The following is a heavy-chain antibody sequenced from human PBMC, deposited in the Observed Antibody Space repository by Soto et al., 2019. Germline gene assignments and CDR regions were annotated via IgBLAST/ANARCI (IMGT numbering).Heavy chain of an antibody. V-gene: IGHV5-51*01. CDR2: IYPGDSDT. J-gene: IGHJ3*02. D-gene: IGHD3-10*01. Sequence: LKISCKGSGYSFTSYWIGWVRQMPGKGLEWMGIIYPGDSDTRYSPSFQGQVTISADKSISTAYLQWSSLKASDTAMYYCASLNYYGSGSSDAFDIWGQGTMVTVSS. CDR3: ASLNYYGSGSSDAFDI. CDR1: GYSFTSYW.